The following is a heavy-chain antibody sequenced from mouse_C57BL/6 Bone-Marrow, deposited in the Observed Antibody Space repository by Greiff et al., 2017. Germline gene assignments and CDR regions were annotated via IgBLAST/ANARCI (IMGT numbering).Heavy chain of an antibody. V-gene: IGHV5-4*03. D-gene: IGHD2-3*01. CDR1: GFTFSSYA. CDR2: ISDGGSYT. Sequence: EVKLMESGGGLVKPGGSLKLSCAASGFTFSSYAMSWVRQTPEKRLEWVATISDGGSYTYYPDNVKGRFTLSRDNAKNNLYLQMSHLKSEDTAMYYCARWMDFDYWGQGTTLTVSS. J-gene: IGHJ2*01. CDR3: ARWMDFDY.